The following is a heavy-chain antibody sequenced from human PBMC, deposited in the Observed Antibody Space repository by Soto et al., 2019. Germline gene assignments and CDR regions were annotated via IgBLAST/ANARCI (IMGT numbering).Heavy chain of an antibody. Sequence: PGQSLKISCKASGFDSRYRFTHRWIGWVRRVAGKGLEWMGIIYPDDSDTVYSPPFEGQVTMSVDKSINTAYLQWSSLKASDTATYYCARQKDGTLSGMDVWGQGTTVTVSS. CDR3: ARQKDGTLSGMDV. V-gene: IGHV5-51*01. CDR2: IYPDDSDT. D-gene: IGHD1-26*01. J-gene: IGHJ6*02. CDR1: GFDSRYRFTHRW.